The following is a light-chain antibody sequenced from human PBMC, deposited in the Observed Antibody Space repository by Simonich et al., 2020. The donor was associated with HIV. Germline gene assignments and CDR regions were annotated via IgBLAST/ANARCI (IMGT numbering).Light chain of an antibody. J-gene: IGKJ4*01. V-gene: IGKV6D-21*02. CDR3: HQSSSLPLT. Sequence: EIVLTQSPDFQSVTPKEKVTITCRASQTLGNSLHCYQQKPDQSPKLLIQYASQSISEGPSRFSGSGSGTDFTLTIKSLEAEDAAADYCHQSSSLPLTFGGGTKVEIK. CDR2: YAS. CDR1: QTLGNS.